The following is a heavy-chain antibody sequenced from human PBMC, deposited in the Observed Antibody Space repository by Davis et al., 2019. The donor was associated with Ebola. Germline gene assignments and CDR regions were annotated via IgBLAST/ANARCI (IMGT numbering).Heavy chain of an antibody. CDR3: ARDQVGYSYGSSGYYYYGMDV. J-gene: IGHJ6*02. CDR2: INHSGST. Sequence: MPSETLSLTCAVYGGSFSGYYWSWIRQPPGKGLEWIGEINHSGSTSYNPSLKSRVTISVDTSKNQFSLKLSSVTAADTAVYYCARDQVGYSYGSSGYYYYGMDVWSQGTTVTVSS. CDR1: GGSFSGYY. D-gene: IGHD5-18*01. V-gene: IGHV4-34*01.